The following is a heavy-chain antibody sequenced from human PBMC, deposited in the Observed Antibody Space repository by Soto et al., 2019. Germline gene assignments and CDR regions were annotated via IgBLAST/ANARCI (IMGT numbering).Heavy chain of an antibody. CDR1: GFSFSNAW. CDR2: IKRKIDGEAT. Sequence: EVQLVESGGGLVKPGGSFRLSCAASGFSFSNAWMNWVRQAPGKGLEWVGRIKRKIDGEATDYAGPVKGRFTVFRDDSKSALYLQMNSLKGDDTAVYYCTTGSVEGVWGQGTTVTVS. CDR3: TTGSVEGV. D-gene: IGHD2-15*01. V-gene: IGHV3-15*07. J-gene: IGHJ6*02.